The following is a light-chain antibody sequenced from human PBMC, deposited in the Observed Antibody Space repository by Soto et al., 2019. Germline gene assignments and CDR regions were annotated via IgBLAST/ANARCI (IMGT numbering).Light chain of an antibody. V-gene: IGLV2-11*01. CDR1: SSDVGGYNY. J-gene: IGLJ2*01. Sequence: QSALTQPRSVSGSPGQSVTISCTGTSSDVGGYNYVSWYQQHPGKAPKLMIYDVSKRPSGVPDRFSGSKSGNTASLTISGIQAEDEADYYCCSYAGSFVVFGGGPKLTVL. CDR2: DVS. CDR3: CSYAGSFVV.